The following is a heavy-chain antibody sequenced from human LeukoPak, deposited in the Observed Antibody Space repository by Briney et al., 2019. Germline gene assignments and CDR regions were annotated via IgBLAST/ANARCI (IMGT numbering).Heavy chain of an antibody. CDR3: ATVNFYYDDSGYLPFDH. V-gene: IGHV3-48*04. CDR2: ISADGGTN. J-gene: IGHJ4*02. Sequence: GGSLRLSCEASGLTFKTFSMNCVRQARGEGLEWISYISADGGTNNYADSVKVRFTMSRDNAQNSLFLQMEGLKVEDTAVYYCATVNFYYDDSGYLPFDHWGQGTLVVISS. D-gene: IGHD3-16*01. CDR1: GLTFKTFS.